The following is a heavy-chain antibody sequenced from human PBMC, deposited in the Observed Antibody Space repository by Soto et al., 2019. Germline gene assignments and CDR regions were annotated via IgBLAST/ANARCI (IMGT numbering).Heavy chain of an antibody. CDR3: ARAKYYYDSHTGGWFDP. V-gene: IGHV3-21*01. D-gene: IGHD3-22*01. CDR2: ISSSSSYI. J-gene: IGHJ5*02. Sequence: EVQLVESGGGLAKPGGSLRLSCAASGLTFSSYSMNWVRQAPGKGLEWVSSISSSSSYIYYADSVKGRFTISRDNAKNSLYLQMNSLRAEDTAVYYCARAKYYYDSHTGGWFDPWGQGTLVTVSS. CDR1: GLTFSSYS.